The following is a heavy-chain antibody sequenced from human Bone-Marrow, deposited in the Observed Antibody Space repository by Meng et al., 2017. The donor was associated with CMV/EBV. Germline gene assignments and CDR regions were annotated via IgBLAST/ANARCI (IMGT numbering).Heavy chain of an antibody. J-gene: IGHJ4*01. CDR1: GFTFSRFG. V-gene: IGHV3-30*02. CDR2: IRYDGSDK. D-gene: IGHD3-10*02. CDR3: VKDMFRYYFDY. Sequence: GESLKIPCAASGFTFSRFGMHWVRQAPGEGLEWVAFIRYDGSDKYYADSVKGRFSISRDNSKNTLYLQMNRLRAEDSAVHYCVKDMFRYYFDYRGQGTLVTVSS.